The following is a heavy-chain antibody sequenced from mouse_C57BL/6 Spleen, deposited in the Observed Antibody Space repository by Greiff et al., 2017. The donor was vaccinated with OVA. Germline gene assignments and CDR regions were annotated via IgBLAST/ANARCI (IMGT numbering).Heavy chain of an antibody. J-gene: IGHJ2*01. CDR2: INPNNGGT. CDR3: ARGWLQTYYFDY. V-gene: IGHV1-26*01. D-gene: IGHD2-3*01. Sequence: VQLQQSGPELVKPGASVKISCKASGYTFTDYYMNWVKQSHGKSLEWIGDINPNNGGTSYNQKFKGKATLTVDKSSSTAYMELRSLTSEDSAVYYCARGWLQTYYFDYWGQGTTLTVSS. CDR1: GYTFTDYY.